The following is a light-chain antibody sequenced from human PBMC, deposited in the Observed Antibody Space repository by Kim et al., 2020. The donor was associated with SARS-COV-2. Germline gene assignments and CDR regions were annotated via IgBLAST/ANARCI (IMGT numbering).Light chain of an antibody. CDR3: QAWDSRTVI. CDR2: QDN. CDR1: DLGNTY. J-gene: IGLJ2*01. Sequence: VAPGQSATLACSGDDLGNTYVCWYQQKPGQAPLLVIYQDNKRPTGIPERFSGSNSGNTATLTISATQAMDEADYYCQAWDSRTVIFGGGTQLTVL. V-gene: IGLV3-1*01.